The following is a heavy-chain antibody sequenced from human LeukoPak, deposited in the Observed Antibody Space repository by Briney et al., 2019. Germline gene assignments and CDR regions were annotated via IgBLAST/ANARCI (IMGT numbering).Heavy chain of an antibody. D-gene: IGHD3-22*01. V-gene: IGHV3-43D*04. CDR1: GFTFDDYA. CDR3: AKVRSYDNNGYYDY. Sequence: QTGGSLRLSCAASGFTFDDYAMHWVRQAPGKGLEWVSLISWDGGSTYYADSVKGRFTISRDNSKNSLYLQMNSLRAEDTALYSCAKVRSYDNNGYYDYWGQGTLVNVSS. J-gene: IGHJ4*02. CDR2: ISWDGGST.